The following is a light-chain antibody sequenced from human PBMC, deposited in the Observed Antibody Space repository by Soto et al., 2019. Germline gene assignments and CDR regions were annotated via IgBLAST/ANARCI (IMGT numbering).Light chain of an antibody. V-gene: IGKV1-5*03. CDR2: KPS. CDR3: KQYNSYCAT. J-gene: IGKJ1*01. CDR1: QSIRTW. Sequence: DIQMTQSPSILPASVGERVTITCRASQSIRTWLAWYQQDPGKAPKLLIHKPSSLQSGVPSRFSGSGVGTDVTLTDSGLHPYDSGKYDCKQYNSYCATFGQVTKVEIK.